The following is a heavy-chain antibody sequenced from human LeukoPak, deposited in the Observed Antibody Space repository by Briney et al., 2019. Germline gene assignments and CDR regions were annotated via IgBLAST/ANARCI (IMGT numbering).Heavy chain of an antibody. V-gene: IGHV3-15*01. Sequence: PGGSLRLSCAASGFIFSDAWMSWVRQAPGEGLEWVGRVRSVAAGGATEYAAPVECRFIISRDDSKYTLSLQMNSLQIDDTAVYFCVTDTVVPLAQIAHWGQGTPVTVSS. CDR3: VTDTVVPLAQIAH. CDR1: GFIFSDAW. CDR2: VRSVAAGGAT. J-gene: IGHJ4*02. D-gene: IGHD4/OR15-4a*01.